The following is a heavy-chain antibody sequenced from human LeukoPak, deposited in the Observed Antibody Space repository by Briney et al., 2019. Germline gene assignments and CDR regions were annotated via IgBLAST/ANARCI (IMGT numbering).Heavy chain of an antibody. CDR2: ISTDGSSA. D-gene: IGHD3-16*01. V-gene: IGHV3-74*03. Sequence: QAGGSLRLSCAASGFTFNSYWMHWVRQAPGKGLVWVSRISTDGSSAMYADSVKGRSTISRDNAKNTLYLQMNSLRAEDTAVYYCARVNVCPRCHFDYWGQGTLVTVSS. CDR3: ARVNVCPRCHFDY. CDR1: GFTFNSYW. J-gene: IGHJ4*02.